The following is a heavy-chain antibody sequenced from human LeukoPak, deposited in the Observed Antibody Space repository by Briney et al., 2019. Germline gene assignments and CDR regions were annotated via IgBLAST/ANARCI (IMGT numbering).Heavy chain of an antibody. J-gene: IGHJ3*02. Sequence: GGTLRLSCAASGFTFSSYGMSWVRQAPGKGLEWVSAISGSGGSTYYADSVKGRFTISRDNSKNTLFLQMNSLRADDTAVYFCAKTRNGYYNDAFDIWGQGTMVTVSS. CDR2: ISGSGGST. D-gene: IGHD3-22*01. CDR1: GFTFSSYG. CDR3: AKTRNGYYNDAFDI. V-gene: IGHV3-23*01.